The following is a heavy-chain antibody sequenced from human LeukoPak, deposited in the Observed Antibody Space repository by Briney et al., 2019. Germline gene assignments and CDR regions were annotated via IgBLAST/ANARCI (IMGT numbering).Heavy chain of an antibody. D-gene: IGHD2-21*02. V-gene: IGHV3-48*03. CDR1: GFTFRSYE. J-gene: IGHJ4*02. CDR2: ISSSGSTM. CDR3: AKSAYCGGDCYFDY. Sequence: PGGSLRLSCVASGFTFRSYEMNWVRQAPGKGLEWVSYISSSGSTMYYADSVKGRFTISRDNAKNSLYLQMNSLRAEDTAVYYCAKSAYCGGDCYFDYWGQGTLATVSS.